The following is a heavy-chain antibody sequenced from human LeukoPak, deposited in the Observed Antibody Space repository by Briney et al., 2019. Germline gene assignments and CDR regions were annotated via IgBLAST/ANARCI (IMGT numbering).Heavy chain of an antibody. V-gene: IGHV1-69*13. J-gene: IGHJ2*01. D-gene: IGHD6-13*01. CDR2: IIPIFGTA. CDR3: ARGRQLGPEGWYFDL. CDR1: GGTFSSYA. Sequence: SVKVSCKASGGTFSSYAISWVRQAPGQGLEWMGGIIPIFGTANYAQKFQGRVTITADESTSTAYMELSSLRSEDTAVYYCARGRQLGPEGWYFDLWGRGTLVTVSS.